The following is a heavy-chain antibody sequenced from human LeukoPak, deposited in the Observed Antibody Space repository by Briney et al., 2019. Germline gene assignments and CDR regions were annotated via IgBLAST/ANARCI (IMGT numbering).Heavy chain of an antibody. V-gene: IGHV4-39*01. CDR1: GGSINSPTYY. Sequence: PSETLSLTCTVSGGSINSPTYYWGWIRQPPGKGLEWIGSIHYSGSTYYSPSLKSRVTISVDTSKNEFSLKLSSVTAADTAVYYCARCGGGDCYLFDYWGQGTLVTVSS. CDR3: ARCGGGDCYLFDY. J-gene: IGHJ4*02. CDR2: IHYSGST. D-gene: IGHD2-21*02.